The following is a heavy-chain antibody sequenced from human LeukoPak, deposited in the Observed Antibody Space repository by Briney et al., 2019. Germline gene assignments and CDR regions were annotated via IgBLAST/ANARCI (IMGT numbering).Heavy chain of an antibody. V-gene: IGHV1-8*01. CDR2: MNPNSGNT. D-gene: IGHD3-10*01. CDR3: GRALLGGSDIYTPFSY. J-gene: IGHJ4*02. CDR1: GYTFTSYD. Sequence: ASVKVSCKASGYTFTSYDINWVRQASGQGLEWMGWMNPNSGNTGCARKFLDRVTMTRDTSISTAYMELRSLRSDDTAVYYCGRALLGGSDIYTPFSYWGQGTLVTVSS.